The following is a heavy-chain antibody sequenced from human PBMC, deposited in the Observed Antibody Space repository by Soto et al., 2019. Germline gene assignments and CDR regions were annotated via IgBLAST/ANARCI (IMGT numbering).Heavy chain of an antibody. D-gene: IGHD6-13*01. CDR2: IYYSGTT. Sequence: SETLSLTCAVSGYSISSSNWWGWIRQPPGKGLEWIGYIYYSGTTYYNPSLKSRVTMSVDTSKNQFSLKLTSVTAVDTAVYYCARWSSSSWYDYWGQGTLVTVSS. CDR3: ARWSSSSWYDY. V-gene: IGHV4-28*01. J-gene: IGHJ4*02. CDR1: GYSISSSNW.